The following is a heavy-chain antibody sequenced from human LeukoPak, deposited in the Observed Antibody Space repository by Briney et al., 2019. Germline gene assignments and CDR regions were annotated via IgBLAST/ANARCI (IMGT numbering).Heavy chain of an antibody. CDR1: GFTFSSYG. J-gene: IGHJ4*02. D-gene: IGHD4-17*01. CDR3: ARAGDYYSTGDC. V-gene: IGHV3-33*01. CDR2: IWYDGSNK. Sequence: PGRSPRLSCAASGFTFSSYGMHWVRQAPGKGLEWVAVIWYDGSNKYYADSVKGRFTISRDNSKNTLYLQMNSLRTEDTAVYYCARAGDYYSTGDCWGQGVLVTVSS.